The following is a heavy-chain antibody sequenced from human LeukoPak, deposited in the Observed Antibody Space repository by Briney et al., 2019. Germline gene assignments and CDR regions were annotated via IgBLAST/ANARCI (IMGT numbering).Heavy chain of an antibody. V-gene: IGHV3-23*01. CDR3: AKEVQGVRGFDD. CDR2: ISGSGGST. J-gene: IGHJ4*02. Sequence: GGSLRLSCAASGFTFSSYAMSWVRQAPGKGLEWVSAISGSGGSTYYADSVKGRFTISRDNAKNSLYLQMNSLRAEDTALYYCAKEVQGVRGFDDWGQGTLVTVSS. D-gene: IGHD3-10*01. CDR1: GFTFSSYA.